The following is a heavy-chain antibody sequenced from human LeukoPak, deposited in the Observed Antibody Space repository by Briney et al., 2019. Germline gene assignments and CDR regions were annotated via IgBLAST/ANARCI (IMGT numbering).Heavy chain of an antibody. CDR3: ARHRISSSNNYFDY. Sequence: SETLSLTCTVSGGSISSSTYYWGWIRQPPGKGLESIASIHYRGSTYYNPSLKSRVTISADTSKNQFSLRLSSVTAADTAVYYCARHRISSSNNYFDYWGQGTLVAVSS. V-gene: IGHV4-39*01. CDR2: IHYRGST. CDR1: GGSISSSTYY. J-gene: IGHJ4*02. D-gene: IGHD6-6*01.